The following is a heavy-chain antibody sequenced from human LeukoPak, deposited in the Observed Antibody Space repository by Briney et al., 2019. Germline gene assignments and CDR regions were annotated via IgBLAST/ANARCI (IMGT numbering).Heavy chain of an antibody. CDR1: GGTFSSYA. D-gene: IGHD5-18*01. CDR3: ASSLYSYGYFSDY. J-gene: IGHJ4*02. Sequence: ASVKVSCEASGGTFSSYAISWVRQAPGQGLEWMGRIIPIFGTANYAQKFQGRVTITTDESTSTAYMELSSLRSEDTAVYYCASSLYSYGYFSDYWGQGTLVTVSS. V-gene: IGHV1-69*05. CDR2: IIPIFGTA.